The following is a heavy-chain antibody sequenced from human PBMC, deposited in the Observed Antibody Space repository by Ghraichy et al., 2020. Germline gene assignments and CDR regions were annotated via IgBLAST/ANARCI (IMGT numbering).Heavy chain of an antibody. CDR1: GNSFTSYY. D-gene: IGHD4-17*01. CDR2: INPRGDST. Sequence: ASVKVSCKTSGNSFTSYYMHWVRQAPGQGLEWMGLINPRGDSTIYAQRFQGRVTMTRDTSTSTVYLELSSLRSEDTAVYYCARDLYYDDYGTIDYWGQGTLVTVSS. V-gene: IGHV1-46*01. J-gene: IGHJ4*02. CDR3: ARDLYYDDYGTIDY.